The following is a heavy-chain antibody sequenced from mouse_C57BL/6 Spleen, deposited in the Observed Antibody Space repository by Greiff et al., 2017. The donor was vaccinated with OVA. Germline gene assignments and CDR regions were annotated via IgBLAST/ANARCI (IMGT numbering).Heavy chain of an antibody. CDR3: ARHGSSYLYAMDY. V-gene: IGHV3-6*01. CDR1: GYSITSGYY. CDR2: ISYDGSN. D-gene: IGHD1-1*01. J-gene: IGHJ4*01. Sequence: EVQLQESGPGLVKPSQSLSLTCSVTGYSITSGYYWNWIRQFPGNKLEWMGYISYDGSNNYNPSLKNRISITRDTSKNQFFLKLNSVTTEDTATYYCARHGSSYLYAMDYWGQGTSVTVSS.